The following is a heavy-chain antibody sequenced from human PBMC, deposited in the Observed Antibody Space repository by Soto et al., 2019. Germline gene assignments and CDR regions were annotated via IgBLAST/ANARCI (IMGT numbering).Heavy chain of an antibody. Sequence: SETLSLTCAVYGGSFSGYYWSWIRQPPGKGLEWIGEINHSGSTNYNPSLKSRVTISVDTSKNQFSLKLSSVTAADTAVYYCARVVGDLPSSFRGWFDPWGQGTQVTVSS. J-gene: IGHJ5*02. CDR1: GGSFSGYY. CDR3: ARVVGDLPSSFRGWFDP. CDR2: INHSGST. D-gene: IGHD1-26*01. V-gene: IGHV4-34*01.